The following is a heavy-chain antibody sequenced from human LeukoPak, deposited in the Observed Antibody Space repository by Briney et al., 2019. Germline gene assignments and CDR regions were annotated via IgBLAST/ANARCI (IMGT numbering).Heavy chain of an antibody. Sequence: PGGSLRLSCAASGFTFSSYSMNWVRQAPGKGLEWVSYISSSSSTIYYADSVKGRFTISRDNAKNSLYLQMSSLRAEDTALYYCAKGSGYSYGFVWFDPWGQGTLVTVSS. D-gene: IGHD5-18*01. CDR2: ISSSSSTI. CDR3: AKGSGYSYGFVWFDP. CDR1: GFTFSSYS. V-gene: IGHV3-48*04. J-gene: IGHJ5*02.